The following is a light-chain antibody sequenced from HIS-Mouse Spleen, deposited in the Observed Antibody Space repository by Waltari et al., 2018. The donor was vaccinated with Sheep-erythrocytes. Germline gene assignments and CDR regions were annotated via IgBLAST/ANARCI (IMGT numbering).Light chain of an antibody. CDR3: SSYTSSSTWV. V-gene: IGLV2-14*01. Sequence: QSALTQPPSASGSPGQSVTIPCTGTSSDVGGYNYVPWYQQHPGKAPKPTIYDVSNPASGVSNRFSGSKSGNTASLTISGLQAEDEADYYCSSYTSSSTWVFGGGTKLTVL. CDR2: DVS. CDR1: SSDVGGYNY. J-gene: IGLJ3*02.